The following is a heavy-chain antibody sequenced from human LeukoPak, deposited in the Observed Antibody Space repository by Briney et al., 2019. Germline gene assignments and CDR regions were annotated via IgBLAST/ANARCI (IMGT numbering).Heavy chain of an antibody. Sequence: ASVKVSCKASGYTFTSYGISWVRQAPGQGLEWMGWISAYNGNTNYAQKFQGRVTMTRDTSISTAYMELSRLRSDDTAVYYCAREPGIAAAGTSDYWGQGTLVTVSS. J-gene: IGHJ4*02. CDR2: ISAYNGNT. V-gene: IGHV1-18*01. D-gene: IGHD6-13*01. CDR3: AREPGIAAAGTSDY. CDR1: GYTFTSYG.